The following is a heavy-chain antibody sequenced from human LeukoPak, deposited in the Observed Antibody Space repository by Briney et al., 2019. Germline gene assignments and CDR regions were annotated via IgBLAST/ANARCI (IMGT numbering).Heavy chain of an antibody. CDR3: AREDIVATIYDY. D-gene: IGHD5-12*01. CDR1: GGSFSGYY. CDR2: INHSGST. J-gene: IGHJ4*02. V-gene: IGHV4-34*01. Sequence: SETLSLTCAVYGGSFSGYYWSWIRQPPGKGLEWIGEINHSGSTNYNPSLKSRVTISVDTSKNQFSLKLSSVTAADTAVYYCAREDIVATIYDYWGQGTLVTVSS.